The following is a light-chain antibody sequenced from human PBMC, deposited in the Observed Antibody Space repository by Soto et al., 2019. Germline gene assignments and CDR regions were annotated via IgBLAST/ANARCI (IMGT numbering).Light chain of an antibody. CDR3: QQYNNWPTWT. CDR2: GAS. J-gene: IGKJ1*01. Sequence: EIVMTQSPATLSVSPGERATLSCRASQSVSSNLAWYQQKPGQAPRLLIYGASTRATGIPARSSGSGSGTEFTLTISSLQSEDFALYYCQQYNNWPTWTFGQGTKVDIX. CDR1: QSVSSN. V-gene: IGKV3-15*01.